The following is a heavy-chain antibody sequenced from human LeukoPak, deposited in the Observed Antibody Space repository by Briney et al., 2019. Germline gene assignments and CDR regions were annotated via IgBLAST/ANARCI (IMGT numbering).Heavy chain of an antibody. V-gene: IGHV3-30*04. D-gene: IGHD3-10*01. CDR1: GFTFSSYT. CDR2: ISYDGSNK. CDR3: ARRQRLLWFGELLRDDYYGMDV. Sequence: GGSLRLSCAASGFTFSSYTINWVRQAPGKGLEWVAVISYDGSNKYYADSVKGRFTIFRDNSKNTLYLQMNSLRAEDTAVYYCARRQRLLWFGELLRDDYYGMDVWGKGTTVTVSS. J-gene: IGHJ6*04.